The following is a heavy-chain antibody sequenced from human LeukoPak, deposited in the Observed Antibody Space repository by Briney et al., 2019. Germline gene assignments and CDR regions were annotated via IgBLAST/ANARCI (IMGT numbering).Heavy chain of an antibody. CDR3: ARASGLTYYYYYGMDV. J-gene: IGHJ6*04. D-gene: IGHD3-10*01. CDR2: ISGTGGNT. Sequence: GGSLRLSCAASGFAFTSFTMNWVRQAPGKGLEWVSSISGTGGNTYYADSVKGRFTISRDNSKNTLYLQMNSLRAEDTAVYYCARASGLTYYYYYGMDVWGKGTTVTVSS. CDR1: GFAFTSFT. V-gene: IGHV3-23*01.